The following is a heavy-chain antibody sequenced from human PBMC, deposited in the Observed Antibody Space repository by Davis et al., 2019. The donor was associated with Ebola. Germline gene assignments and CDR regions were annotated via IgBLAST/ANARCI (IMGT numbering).Heavy chain of an antibody. D-gene: IGHD5-24*01. CDR3: TRRRNLHNYHHCDMDV. Sequence: SCKASGYSFTSYWISWVRQMPGKGLEWMGRIDPSDSYSTYNPSFRGHVTFSADKSISTAYLQWAGLEASDTAIYFSTRRRNLHNYHHCDMDVWGQGTTVIVSS. J-gene: IGHJ6*02. V-gene: IGHV5-10-1*01. CDR1: GYSFTSYW. CDR2: IDPSDSYS.